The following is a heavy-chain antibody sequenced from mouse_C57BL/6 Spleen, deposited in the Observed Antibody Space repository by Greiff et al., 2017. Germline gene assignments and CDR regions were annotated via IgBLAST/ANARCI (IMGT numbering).Heavy chain of an antibody. Sequence: VQLQQPGAELVKPGASVKLSCKASGYTFTSYWMHWVKQRPGQGLEWIGMIHPNSGSTNYNEKFKSKATLTVDKSSSTAYMQLSSLTSEDSAVYYCARGFYYYGSSSAWFAYWGQGTLVTVSA. CDR1: GYTFTSYW. CDR3: ARGFYYYGSSSAWFAY. CDR2: IHPNSGST. J-gene: IGHJ3*01. V-gene: IGHV1-64*01. D-gene: IGHD1-1*01.